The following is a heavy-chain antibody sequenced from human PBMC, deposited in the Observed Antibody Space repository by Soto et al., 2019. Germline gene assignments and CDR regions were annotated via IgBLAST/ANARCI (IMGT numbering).Heavy chain of an antibody. CDR1: GYTFTNYA. V-gene: IGHV1-18*01. D-gene: IGHD2-2*01. CDR2: VNTYNGNP. J-gene: IGHJ4*02. CDR3: ARDSQCSTSWQRFDS. Sequence: QVQLVQSGVEVKKPGASVKVSCKASGYTFTNYAISWVRQAPGRGLEWMGWVNTYNGNPNYAQIFQGRITMTTDTSTGTAYMELRSLKSDDSAVYYCARDSQCSTSWQRFDSWGQGTLVTVSS.